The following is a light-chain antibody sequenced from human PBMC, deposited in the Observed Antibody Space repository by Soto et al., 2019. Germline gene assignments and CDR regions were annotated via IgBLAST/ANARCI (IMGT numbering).Light chain of an antibody. CDR3: QQTYRXTMT. Sequence: DIQMTQSPSSLSASVGDRVTVTCRASQYVTRYLNWYQQKPGKAPELLIYAASTLQSGVPSRFSGSGYGKDFTLTISRLQPEYFATYLVQQTYRXTMTSGQGTKV. CDR1: QYVTRY. V-gene: IGKV1-39*01. J-gene: IGKJ1*01. CDR2: AAS.